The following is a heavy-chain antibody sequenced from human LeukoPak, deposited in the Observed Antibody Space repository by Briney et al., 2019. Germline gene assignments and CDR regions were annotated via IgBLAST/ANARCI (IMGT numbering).Heavy chain of an antibody. V-gene: IGHV4-39*07. D-gene: IGHD3-22*01. CDR3: ARENSSGYYPNAFDY. J-gene: IGHJ4*02. CDR1: GGSISSSSYY. Sequence: PSETLSLTCTVSGGSISSSSYYWGWIRQPPGKGLEWIGSIYYSGSTQYNPSLKSQVTISVDTSKNQFSLKLSSVTAADTAVYYCARENSSGYYPNAFDYWGQGTLVTVSS. CDR2: IYYSGST.